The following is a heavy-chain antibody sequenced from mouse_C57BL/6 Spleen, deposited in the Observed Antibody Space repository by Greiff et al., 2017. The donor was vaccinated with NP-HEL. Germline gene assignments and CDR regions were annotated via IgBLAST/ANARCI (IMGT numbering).Heavy chain of an antibody. J-gene: IGHJ4*01. D-gene: IGHD1-1*01. CDR2: IYPGDGDT. CDR1: GYAFSSSW. Sequence: VKLVESGPELVKPGASVKISCKASGYAFSSSWMNWVKQRPGKGLEWIGRIYPGDGDTNYNGKFKGKATLTADKSSSTAYMQLSSLTSEDSAVYFCARQGYYGSRMYAMDYWGQGTSVTVSS. CDR3: ARQGYYGSRMYAMDY. V-gene: IGHV1-82*01.